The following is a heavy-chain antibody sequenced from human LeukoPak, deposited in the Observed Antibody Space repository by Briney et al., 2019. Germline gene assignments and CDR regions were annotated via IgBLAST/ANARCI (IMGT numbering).Heavy chain of an antibody. V-gene: IGHV4-4*07. J-gene: IGHJ4*02. CDR1: GASLNNYY. D-gene: IGHD1-14*01. CDR3: ARQPASHPFDS. CDR2: MYSSET. Sequence: SETLSLTCTVSGASLNNYYWSWIRQPAGKGLEWIGRMYSSETIYNPSLKRRVTMTLDTSKNQFSLKLTSVTAADTAVYYCARQPASHPFDSWGQGTLVTVSS.